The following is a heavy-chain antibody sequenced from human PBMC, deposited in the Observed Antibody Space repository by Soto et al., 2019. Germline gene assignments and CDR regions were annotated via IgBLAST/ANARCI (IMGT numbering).Heavy chain of an antibody. CDR1: GFTLSAYV. Sequence: XGSLGLSCEASGFTLSAYVMHWVRQAAGKRLEWLSVISVDGRNDLHAGAVKGRFTISRDISKNMVYLQMNDLRPDDTAMYFCPNECHTSGRCGCFNIWGQGTMVTVSS. V-gene: IGHV3-30*18. D-gene: IGHD6-19*01. CDR3: PNECHTSGRCGCFNI. CDR2: ISVDGRND. J-gene: IGHJ3*02.